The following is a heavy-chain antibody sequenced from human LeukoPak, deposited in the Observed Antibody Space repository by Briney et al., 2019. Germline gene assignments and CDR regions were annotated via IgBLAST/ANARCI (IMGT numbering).Heavy chain of an antibody. CDR1: GFTFSNYA. Sequence: PGGSLRLSCAASGFTFSNYALSWVRQAPGKGLEWVSLISGSGGQKDYADSVKGRFTISRHNSRTTLNQQMNSMKAEDRAVYYCAKHVWTSVWFFYYWGQGTLVTVSS. CDR3: AKHVWTSVWFFYY. V-gene: IGHV3-23*01. D-gene: IGHD6-19*01. CDR2: ISGSGGQK. J-gene: IGHJ4*02.